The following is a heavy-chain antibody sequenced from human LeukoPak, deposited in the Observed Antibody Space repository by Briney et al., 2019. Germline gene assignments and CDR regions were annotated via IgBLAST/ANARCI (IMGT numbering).Heavy chain of an antibody. CDR3: ASLMYYYDSSTFPDY. V-gene: IGHV3-30-3*01. CDR1: GFNFNTHW. D-gene: IGHD3-22*01. Sequence: PGGSLRLSCVASGFNFNTHWMSWVRQAPGKGLEWVAVISYDGSNKYYADSVKGRFTISRDNSKNTLYLQMNSLRAEDTAVYYCASLMYYYDSSTFPDYWGQGTLVTVSS. CDR2: ISYDGSNK. J-gene: IGHJ4*02.